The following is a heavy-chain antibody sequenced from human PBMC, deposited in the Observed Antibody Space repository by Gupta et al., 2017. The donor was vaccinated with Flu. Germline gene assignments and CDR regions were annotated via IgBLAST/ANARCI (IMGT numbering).Heavy chain of an antibody. CDR3: AREGAGVSYYHGLDV. Sequence: QAPGKGLEWVSDISSYSRNIKSAACVKGRFTIPRDNAKNSLSLKMSSLRAEDTAVYYCAREGAGVSYYHGLDVRGQGTTVTVSS. V-gene: IGHV3-48*01. J-gene: IGHJ6*02. CDR2: ISSYSRNI.